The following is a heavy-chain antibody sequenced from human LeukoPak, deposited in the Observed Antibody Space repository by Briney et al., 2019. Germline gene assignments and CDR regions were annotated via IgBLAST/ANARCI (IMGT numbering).Heavy chain of an antibody. CDR2: ISGSGGST. J-gene: IGHJ6*04. V-gene: IGHV3-23*01. Sequence: PGGSLRLSCAASGFTFSIYAMSWVRQAPGKGLEWVSAISGSGGSTYYADSVKGRFTVSRDNSKNTLYLQMNSLRAEDTAVYSCAELGITMIGGVWGKGTTVTISS. D-gene: IGHD3-10*02. CDR3: AELGITMIGGV. CDR1: GFTFSIYA.